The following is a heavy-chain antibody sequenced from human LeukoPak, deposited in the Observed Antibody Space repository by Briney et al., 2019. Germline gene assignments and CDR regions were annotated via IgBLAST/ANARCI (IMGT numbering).Heavy chain of an antibody. CDR3: ARDGVATIGGLDY. D-gene: IGHD5-12*01. Sequence: SETLSLTCTVSGGSIITSNYYWGWVRQPPGKGLEWIGSVYYPGSTYYNPSLKSRATTSLDTSKNQFSLKLSSVTAADTAMYYCARDGVATIGGLDYWGLGTLVTVSS. CDR2: VYYPGST. CDR1: GGSIITSNYY. V-gene: IGHV4-39*07. J-gene: IGHJ4*02.